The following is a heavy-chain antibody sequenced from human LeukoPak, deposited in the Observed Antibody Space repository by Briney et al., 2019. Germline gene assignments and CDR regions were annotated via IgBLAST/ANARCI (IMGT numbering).Heavy chain of an antibody. CDR2: IYYSGST. D-gene: IGHD2-8*01. J-gene: IGHJ4*02. CDR1: GGSISIYY. V-gene: IGHV4-59*01. Sequence: SETLSLTCTVSGGSISIYYWSWIRQPPGKGLEWIGYIYYSGSTNYNPSLKSRVTISVDTSKNQFSLKLSSVTAADTAVYYCARVPSGVLYFDYWGQGTLVTVSS. CDR3: ARVPSGVLYFDY.